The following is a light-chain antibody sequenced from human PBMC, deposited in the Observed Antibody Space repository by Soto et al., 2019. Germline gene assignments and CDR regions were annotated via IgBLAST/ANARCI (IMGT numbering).Light chain of an antibody. CDR2: DAS. CDR3: QQYDSSST. Sequence: DIQMTQSPSTLSASVGDRVTITCRASQSISSWLAWYQQKPGKAPKLLIYDASSLESGVPSRFSGSGSGTEFTLTISSLQPDDFASYYCQQYDSSSTFGGGTKVDI. J-gene: IGKJ4*02. CDR1: QSISSW. V-gene: IGKV1-5*01.